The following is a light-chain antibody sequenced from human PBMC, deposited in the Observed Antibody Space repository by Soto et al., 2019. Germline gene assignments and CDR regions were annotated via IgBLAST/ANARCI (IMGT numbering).Light chain of an antibody. Sequence: EIVMTQSPGTLSVSPGERATFSCRASQSVSSNLSWYQQKPGQTPRLLLYDASTRATGIPEGFSGSGSGTEFTLTISSLQSEDFADYYCQQYQSWSLITFGQGTRLEIK. CDR3: QQYQSWSLIT. V-gene: IGKV3-15*01. J-gene: IGKJ5*01. CDR2: DAS. CDR1: QSVSSN.